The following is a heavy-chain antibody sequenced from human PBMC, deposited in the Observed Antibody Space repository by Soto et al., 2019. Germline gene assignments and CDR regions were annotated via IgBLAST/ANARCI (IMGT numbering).Heavy chain of an antibody. CDR2: IIPILGIA. CDR3: ASLVWGGNSYFDY. CDR1: GGTFSSYT. D-gene: IGHD2-21*02. Sequence: QVQLVQSGAEVKKPGSSVKVSCKASGGTFSSYTISWVRQAPGQGLEWMGRIIPILGIANYAQKFQGRVTITADKSTSTAYMELSSLRSEDTAVYYCASLVWGGNSYFDYWGQGTLVTVSS. V-gene: IGHV1-69*02. J-gene: IGHJ4*02.